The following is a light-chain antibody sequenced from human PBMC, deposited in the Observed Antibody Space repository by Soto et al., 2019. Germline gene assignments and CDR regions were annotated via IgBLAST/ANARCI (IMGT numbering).Light chain of an antibody. CDR1: QSVSSSY. CDR2: GAS. Sequence: IVFPQSPGTLSLSPGERATLSCRASQSVSSSYLAWYQQKPGQAPRLLIYGASSRATGIPDRFSGSGSGTDFTLTISRLEPEDFAVYYCQQYGSSSWTFGQGTKV. V-gene: IGKV3-20*01. CDR3: QQYGSSSWT. J-gene: IGKJ1*01.